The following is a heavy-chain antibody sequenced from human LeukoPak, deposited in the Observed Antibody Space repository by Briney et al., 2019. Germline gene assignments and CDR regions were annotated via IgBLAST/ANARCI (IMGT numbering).Heavy chain of an antibody. CDR1: GFTFSDYN. V-gene: IGHV3-48*01. Sequence: PGGSLRLSCAASGFTFSDYNMNWVRQVPGKGLESVSYMSRSGDIIYYADSVKGRFTISRDNAKNSLYLQMNSLRAEDTAVYYCARILVYGSGAEAFDYWGQGTLVTVSS. J-gene: IGHJ4*02. D-gene: IGHD3-10*01. CDR2: MSRSGDII. CDR3: ARILVYGSGAEAFDY.